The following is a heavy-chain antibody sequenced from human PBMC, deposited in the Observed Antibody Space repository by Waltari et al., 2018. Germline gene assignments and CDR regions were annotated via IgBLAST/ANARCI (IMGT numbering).Heavy chain of an antibody. D-gene: IGHD5-18*01. Sequence: EVQLVESGGGLVQPGGSLRLSCAASGFTFSSYSMNWVRQAPGKGLEWVSYISSSSSTIYYADSVKGRFTISRDNAKNSLYLQMNSLRAEDTAVYYCAVGYRYFDYWGQGTLVTVSS. CDR2: ISSSSSTI. J-gene: IGHJ4*02. CDR3: AVGYRYFDY. CDR1: GFTFSSYS. V-gene: IGHV3-48*01.